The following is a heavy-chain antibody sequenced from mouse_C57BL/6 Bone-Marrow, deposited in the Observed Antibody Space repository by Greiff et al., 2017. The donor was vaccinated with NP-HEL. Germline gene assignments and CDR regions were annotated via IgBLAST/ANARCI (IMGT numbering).Heavy chain of an antibody. V-gene: IGHV14-4*01. Sequence: VQLQQSGAELVRPGASVKLSCTASGFNFKDYYMHWVKQRPEQGLEWIGWIAPESGDTAYASKFPGQATITANTSSNTAYLQLLSLRSEETAVYYCTTGGSSPYYMDYCGRGTAVTV. J-gene: IGHJ4*01. D-gene: IGHD1-1*01. CDR2: IAPESGDT. CDR1: GFNFKDYY. CDR3: TTGGSSPYYMDY.